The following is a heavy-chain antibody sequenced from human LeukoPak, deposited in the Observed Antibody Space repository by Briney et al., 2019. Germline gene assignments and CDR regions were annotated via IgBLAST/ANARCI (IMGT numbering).Heavy chain of an antibody. CDR1: GFTFSSYS. CDR3: ARKVNGVINWFDP. D-gene: IGHD2-8*01. Sequence: GGSLRLSCAASGFTFSSYSMNWVRQAPGKGLEWVANIKQDGSEKYYVDSVKGRFTISRDNAKNSLYLQMNSLRAEDTAVYYCARKVNGVINWFDPWGQGTLVTVSS. J-gene: IGHJ5*02. V-gene: IGHV3-7*01. CDR2: IKQDGSEK.